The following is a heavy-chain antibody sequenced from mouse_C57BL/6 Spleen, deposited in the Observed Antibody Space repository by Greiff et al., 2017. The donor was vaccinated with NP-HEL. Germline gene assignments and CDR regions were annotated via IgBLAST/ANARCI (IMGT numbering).Heavy chain of an antibody. CDR3: ERYSKGTWFAY. D-gene: IGHD1-3*01. V-gene: IGHV1-69*01. J-gene: IGHJ3*01. CDR2: IDPSDSYT. Sequence: QVQLQQPGAELVMPGASVKLSCKASGYTFTSYWMHWVKQRPGQGLEWIGEIDPSDSYTNYNQKFKGKSTLTVDKSSSTAYMQLSSLTSEDSAVYYCERYSKGTWFAYWGQGTLVTVSA. CDR1: GYTFTSYW.